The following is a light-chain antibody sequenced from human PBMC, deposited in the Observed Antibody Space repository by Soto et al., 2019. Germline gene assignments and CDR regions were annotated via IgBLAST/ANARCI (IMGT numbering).Light chain of an antibody. V-gene: IGKV1-39*01. J-gene: IGKJ2*01. CDR3: LQSHSTPYT. CDR1: QSISTY. Sequence: DIQMTQSPSSLSASVGDRVTITCRASQSISTYLSWYQVKPGKAHKLLIYGASSLQSGVPSRFSGSGSGTDFTLSISSLQLEDFAIDYCLQSHSTPYTFGQGTRLAIK. CDR2: GAS.